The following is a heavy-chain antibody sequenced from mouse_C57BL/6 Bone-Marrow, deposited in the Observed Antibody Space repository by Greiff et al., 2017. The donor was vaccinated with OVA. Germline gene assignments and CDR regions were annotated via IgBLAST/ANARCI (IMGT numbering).Heavy chain of an antibody. CDR3: ARDGYYAAWFAY. CDR1: GYAFSSYW. CDR2: IYPGDGDT. D-gene: IGHD2-3*01. J-gene: IGHJ3*01. Sequence: VQLQQSGAELVKPGASVKISCKASGYAFSSYWMNWVKQRPGKGLEWIGQIYPGDGDTNYNGKCKGKATLTADKSSSTAYMQLSSLTSEDSAVYFCARDGYYAAWFAYWGQGTLVTVSA. V-gene: IGHV1-80*01.